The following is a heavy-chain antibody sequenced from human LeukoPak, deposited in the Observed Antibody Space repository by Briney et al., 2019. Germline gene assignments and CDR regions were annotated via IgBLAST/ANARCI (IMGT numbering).Heavy chain of an antibody. CDR1: GFIVSGDF. J-gene: IGHJ4*02. CDR2: IYSDGST. D-gene: IGHD3-10*01. CDR3: ARDTPSSGFDY. Sequence: GGSLRLSCAASGFIVSGDFMSWVRQAPGKGLEWVSVIYSDGSTYYADSVKGRFTISRDNSKNTVNLQMNSLRPEDTAVYYCARDTPSSGFDYWGQGTQVTVSS. V-gene: IGHV3-53*01.